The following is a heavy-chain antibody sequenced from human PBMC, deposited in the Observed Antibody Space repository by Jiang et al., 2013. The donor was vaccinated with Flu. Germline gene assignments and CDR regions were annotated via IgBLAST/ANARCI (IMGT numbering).Heavy chain of an antibody. CDR2: IKSKTDGGTT. D-gene: IGHD6-19*01. CDR3: TFRSGWYATLRE. J-gene: IGHJ4*02. Sequence: LVESWGRLGKAWGSLRLSCAASGFTFSNAWMSWVRQAPGKGLEWVGRIKSKTDGGTTDCAAPVKGRFTISRDDSKNTLYLQMNSLKTEDTAVYYCTFRSGWYATLREWGQGTLVTVSS. V-gene: IGHV3-15*01. CDR1: GFTFSNAW.